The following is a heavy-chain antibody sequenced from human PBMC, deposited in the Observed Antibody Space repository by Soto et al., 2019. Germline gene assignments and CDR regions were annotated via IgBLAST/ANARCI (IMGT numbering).Heavy chain of an antibody. CDR2: VSAYNRNT. Sequence: QVQLVQSGAEVKKPGASVKVSCEAYGYTFRNYGITWVRQAPGQGLEWMGWVSAYNRNTNYAQKFQERVTMTTDTSKSTAYMELRSLRSDDTAIYCCARERQWESLPYWGQGTLVTVSS. CDR3: ARERQWESLPY. D-gene: IGHD1-26*01. V-gene: IGHV1-18*01. CDR1: GYTFRNYG. J-gene: IGHJ4*02.